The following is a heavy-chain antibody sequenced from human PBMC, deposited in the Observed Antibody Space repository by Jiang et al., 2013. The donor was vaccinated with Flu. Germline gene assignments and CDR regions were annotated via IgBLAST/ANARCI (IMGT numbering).Heavy chain of an antibody. V-gene: IGHV4-34*01. CDR1: DGSFSRDF. J-gene: IGHJ4*02. D-gene: IGHD3-10*01. CDR3: VLERGSTQTRVWQV. CDR2: TRQGGTS. Sequence: ARLLKPSETLFLTCDVNDGSFSRDFWAWIRQSPGKGLEWIGETRQGGTSNYNPSLKDRVTISKGTSKNQFSLKLTSVTAADTAVYYCVLERGSTQTRVWQVWGQGTLVTVSS.